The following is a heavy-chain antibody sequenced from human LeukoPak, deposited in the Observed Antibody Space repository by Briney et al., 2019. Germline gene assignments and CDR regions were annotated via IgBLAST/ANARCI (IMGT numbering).Heavy chain of an antibody. CDR1: GFTFSSYE. CDR2: ISSSGSTI. CDR3: ARDVNQRPYYYGMDV. V-gene: IGHV3-48*03. D-gene: IGHD2-2*01. J-gene: IGHJ6*04. Sequence: GGSLRLSCAASGFTFSSYEMNWVRQAPGKGLEWVSYISSSGSTIYYADSVKGRFTISRDNAKNSLYLQMNSLRAEVTAVYYCARDVNQRPYYYGMDVWGKGTTVTVSS.